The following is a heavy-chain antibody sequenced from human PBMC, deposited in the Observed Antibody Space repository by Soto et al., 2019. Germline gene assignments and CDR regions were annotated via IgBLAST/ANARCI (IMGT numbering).Heavy chain of an antibody. J-gene: IGHJ4*02. Sequence: EVQLVESGGGLVQPGGSLRLSCAASGFTFSSYWMNWVRRAPGKGLEWVANIKQDGTEKHYVDSVKDRFTISRDNAKSSLHLQLNSLRADDTAVYYCAGGTGWFIVDWGQGTLVTVSS. D-gene: IGHD6-19*01. CDR1: GFTFSSYW. V-gene: IGHV3-7*02. CDR3: AGGTGWFIVD. CDR2: IKQDGTEK.